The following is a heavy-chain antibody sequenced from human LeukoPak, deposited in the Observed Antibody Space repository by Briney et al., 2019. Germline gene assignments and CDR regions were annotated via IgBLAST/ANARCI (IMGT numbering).Heavy chain of an antibody. CDR2: ISNSGGNT. CDR1: GFTFSSYA. Sequence: GGSLRLSCAASGFTFSSYAMSWVRQAPGKGLEWVSAISNSGGNTYYADSVKGRFTISRDNAKNSLYLQMNSLRAEDTAVYYCAREAHGIVGAPFDYWGQGTRVAVSP. D-gene: IGHD1-26*01. J-gene: IGHJ4*02. V-gene: IGHV3-23*01. CDR3: AREAHGIVGAPFDY.